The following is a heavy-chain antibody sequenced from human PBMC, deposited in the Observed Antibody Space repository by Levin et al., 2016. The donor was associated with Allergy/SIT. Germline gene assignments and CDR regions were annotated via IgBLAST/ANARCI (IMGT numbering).Heavy chain of an antibody. Sequence: ASVKVSCKASGYTFSSYGVSWVRQAPGQGLEWMGWISGYNGRTHYAQKVQGRVTMTTDTSTSTAYMELRSLRSDDTAVYYCARDHFLIVGADYWGQGTLVTVSS. CDR3: ARDHFLIVGADY. J-gene: IGHJ4*02. CDR2: ISGYNGRT. V-gene: IGHV1-18*01. D-gene: IGHD1-26*01. CDR1: GYTFSSYG.